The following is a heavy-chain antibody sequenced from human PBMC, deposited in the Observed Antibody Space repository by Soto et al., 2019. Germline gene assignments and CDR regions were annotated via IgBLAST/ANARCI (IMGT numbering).Heavy chain of an antibody. CDR1: GYTFTSYG. Sequence: GASVKVSCKASGYTFTSYGISWVRQARGQGLEWMGWISAYNGNTNYAQKLQGRVTMTTDTSTSTAYMELRSLRSDDKAVYYCARLPDFWSGSDAFDIWGKGIMASVS. V-gene: IGHV1-18*01. CDR3: ARLPDFWSGSDAFDI. J-gene: IGHJ3*02. CDR2: ISAYNGNT. D-gene: IGHD3-3*01.